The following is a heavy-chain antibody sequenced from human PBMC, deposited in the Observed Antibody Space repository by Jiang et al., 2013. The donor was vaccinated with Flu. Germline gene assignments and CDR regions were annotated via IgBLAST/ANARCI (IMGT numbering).Heavy chain of an antibody. D-gene: IGHD2-21*02. J-gene: IGHJ4*02. CDR1: GYTFTGYY. CDR2: INPNSGGT. Sequence: VQLVESGAEVKKPGASVKVSCKASGYTFTGYYMHWVRQAPGQGLEWMGWINPNSGGTNYAQKFQGRVTMTRDTSISTAYMELSRLRSDDTAVYYCARGLPQVVVVTAILDYWGQGTLVTVSS. V-gene: IGHV1-2*02. CDR3: ARGLPQVVVVTAILDY.